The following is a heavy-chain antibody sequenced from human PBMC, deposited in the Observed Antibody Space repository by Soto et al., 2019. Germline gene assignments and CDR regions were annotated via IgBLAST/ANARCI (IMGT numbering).Heavy chain of an antibody. CDR1: GGTFSSYA. J-gene: IGHJ4*02. CDR2: IIPIFGTA. D-gene: IGHD6-13*01. CDR3: AGGYISSWAYYFDY. Sequence: QVQLVQSGAEVKKPGSSVKVSCKASGGTFSSYAISWVRQAPGQGLEWMGGIIPIFGTANYAQKFQGRVTITADESTSTAYMELSSRRSEDTAVYYCAGGYISSWAYYFDYWGQGTLVTVSS. V-gene: IGHV1-69*12.